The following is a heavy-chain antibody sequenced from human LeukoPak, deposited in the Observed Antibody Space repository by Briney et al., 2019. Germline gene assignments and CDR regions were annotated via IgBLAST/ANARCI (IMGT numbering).Heavy chain of an antibody. CDR1: GFTFEHFV. Sequence: GGSLILSCAASGFTFEHFVMHWVGRVPGRDVEGVSLINLDGGRASYADSVRGRFTISKDNAKNSLYLQMNSLRAEDTAVYYCARGGDRDIVATISWFDPWGQGTLVTVSS. CDR2: INLDGGRA. CDR3: ARGGDRDIVATISWFDP. D-gene: IGHD5-12*01. V-gene: IGHV3-43D*03. J-gene: IGHJ5*02.